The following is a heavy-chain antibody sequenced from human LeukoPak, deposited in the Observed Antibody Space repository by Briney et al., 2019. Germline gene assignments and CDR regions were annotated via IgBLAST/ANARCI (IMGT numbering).Heavy chain of an antibody. J-gene: IGHJ1*01. Sequence: SETLSLTCAVYGGSFSGYYWSWIRQPPGKGLEWIGEINHSGSTNYNPSLKSRVTISVDTSKNQFSLKLSSVTAADTAVYYCARAEKVAAHAEYFQHWGQGTLVTVSS. CDR3: ARAEKVAAHAEYFQH. CDR2: INHSGST. D-gene: IGHD2-15*01. V-gene: IGHV4-34*01. CDR1: GGSFSGYY.